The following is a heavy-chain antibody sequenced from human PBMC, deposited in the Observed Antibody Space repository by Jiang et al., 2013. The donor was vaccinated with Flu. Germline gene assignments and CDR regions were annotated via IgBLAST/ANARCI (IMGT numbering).Heavy chain of an antibody. Sequence: SETLSLSCTVSGGSISGYYWTWIRQPPGKQLEWIACIHTNGRTNSNPSLKSRVTISIDTSKNQFSLRLNSVTAADTAVYYCARHGNYNSGVDWFDPWGQGTLVTVSS. D-gene: IGHD3-10*01. CDR2: IHTNGRT. CDR1: GGSISGYY. J-gene: IGHJ5*01. V-gene: IGHV4-59*08. CDR3: ARHGNYNSGVDWFDP.